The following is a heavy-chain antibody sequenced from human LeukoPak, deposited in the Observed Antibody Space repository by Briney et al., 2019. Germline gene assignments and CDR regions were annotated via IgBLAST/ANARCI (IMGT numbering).Heavy chain of an antibody. V-gene: IGHV4-39*01. CDR3: ARAPDTTYSSGWTTTRNGNYYYGMDV. D-gene: IGHD6-19*01. CDR1: GGSISSSSYY. Sequence: PSETLSLTCTVSGGSISSSSYYWGWIRPPPGKGLDWIGSIYYSGSTYYNPYLKSRVTISVDTSKNQFSLKLSSVTAADTAVYYCARAPDTTYSSGWTTTRNGNYYYGMDVWGQGTTVTVSS. CDR2: IYYSGST. J-gene: IGHJ6*02.